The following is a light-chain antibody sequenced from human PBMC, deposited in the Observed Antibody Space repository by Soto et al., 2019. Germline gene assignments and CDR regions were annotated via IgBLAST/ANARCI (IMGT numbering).Light chain of an antibody. Sequence: HSVLTQPPSASGTPGHTVTISCSGGSSNIGVNTVNWYQQLPGTAPKLLIYVDSQRPSGVPDRFSGSKSGTSASLAIGGLQSEDEADYYCAAWDDSLNGYVFGTGTKLTVL. V-gene: IGLV1-44*01. CDR2: VDS. CDR3: AAWDDSLNGYV. CDR1: SSNIGVNT. J-gene: IGLJ1*01.